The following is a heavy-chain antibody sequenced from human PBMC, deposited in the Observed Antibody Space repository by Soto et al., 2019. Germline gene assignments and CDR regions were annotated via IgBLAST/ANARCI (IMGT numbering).Heavy chain of an antibody. CDR3: ARGYCSGTGCYREPFDY. Sequence: EVQLLDSGGGLVQPGGSLRLSCAASGFTFTNFDMIWVRQAPGKGLEWVSAITSGGGGTYYADSVKGRFTISRDNSKDTVYLQMNSLTGEDTAIYYCARGYCSGTGCYREPFDYWGQGTLVNVSS. D-gene: IGHD2-2*01. J-gene: IGHJ4*02. CDR1: GFTFTNFD. CDR2: ITSGGGGT. V-gene: IGHV3-23*01.